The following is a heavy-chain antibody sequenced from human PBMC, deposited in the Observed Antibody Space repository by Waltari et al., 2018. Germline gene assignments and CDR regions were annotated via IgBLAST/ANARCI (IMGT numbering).Heavy chain of an antibody. CDR3: ATEVEMSASGQLDY. D-gene: IGHD1-1*01. CDR1: GYTVIEFS. Sequence: QVQLVQSGAEVKQTGASVKVSCKVAGYTVIEFSMHWVRLAPGQGLEWMGGFDPEDGETIYAQMFQGRVTMTLDTSTNTAYMELTSLRSEDTAVYYCATEVEMSASGQLDYWGQGTLFTVAS. V-gene: IGHV1-24*01. CDR2: FDPEDGET. J-gene: IGHJ4*02.